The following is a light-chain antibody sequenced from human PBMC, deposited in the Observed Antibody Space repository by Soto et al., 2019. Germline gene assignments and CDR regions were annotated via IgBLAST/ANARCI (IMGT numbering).Light chain of an antibody. V-gene: IGKV1-27*01. J-gene: IGKJ1*01. CDR3: QKYNSAPPT. Sequence: TQSPATLSVSPGERVTLSCRASQSVDINLAWYQQKPGKVPKLLIYAASTLQSGVPSRFSGSGSGTDFTLTISSLQPEDVATYYCQKYNSAPPTFGQGTKVDIK. CDR1: QSVDIN. CDR2: AAS.